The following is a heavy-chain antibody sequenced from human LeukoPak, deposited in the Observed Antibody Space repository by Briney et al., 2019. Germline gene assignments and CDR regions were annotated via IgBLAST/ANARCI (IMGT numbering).Heavy chain of an antibody. V-gene: IGHV4-39*07. CDR1: GGSISSYY. J-gene: IGHJ4*02. Sequence: SETLSLTCTVSGGSISSYYWSWIRQPPGKGLEWIGSIYYSGSTYYNPSLKSRVTISVDTSKNQFSLKLSSVTAADTAVYYCARDLSIAAAGTFDYWGQGTLVTVSS. CDR3: ARDLSIAAAGTFDY. CDR2: IYYSGST. D-gene: IGHD6-13*01.